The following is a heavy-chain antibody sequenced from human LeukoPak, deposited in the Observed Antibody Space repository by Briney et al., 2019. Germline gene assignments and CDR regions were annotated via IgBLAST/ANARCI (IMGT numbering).Heavy chain of an antibody. D-gene: IGHD5-12*01. Sequence: GGSLRLPCAASGFTFSSYWMSWVRQAPGKGLEWVANIKQDGSEKYYVDSVKGRFTTSRDNAKNSLYLQMNSLRAEDTAVYYCARDSGATIVDYWGQGTLVTVSS. J-gene: IGHJ4*02. CDR2: IKQDGSEK. CDR1: GFTFSSYW. V-gene: IGHV3-7*03. CDR3: ARDSGATIVDY.